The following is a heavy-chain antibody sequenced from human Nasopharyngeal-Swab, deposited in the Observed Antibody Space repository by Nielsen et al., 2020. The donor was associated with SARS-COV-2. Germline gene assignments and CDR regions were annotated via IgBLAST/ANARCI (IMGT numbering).Heavy chain of an antibody. V-gene: IGHV3-9*01. CDR1: GFTFDHYA. D-gene: IGHD3-10*01. Sequence: SLKISCTASGFTFDHYAMNWVRQAPGKGLEWVSGINWNSDTPGYEDSVKGRFTISRDNAKNTLYLQRNSLRPADTALYYCAKDMGNYYGSTRMDVWGQGTTVTVSS. CDR3: AKDMGNYYGSTRMDV. CDR2: INWNSDTP. J-gene: IGHJ6*02.